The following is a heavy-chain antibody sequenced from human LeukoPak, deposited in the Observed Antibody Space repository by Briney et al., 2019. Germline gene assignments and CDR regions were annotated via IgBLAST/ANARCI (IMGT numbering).Heavy chain of an antibody. Sequence: ASVTVSFKASGYTFTSYYIHWVRQAPGQGLEWMGVITPSGGSPSYAQKFQGRVTMTRDTSTSTVYMDLSSLRSEDTAVYYCARDHHNGYYDYWGQGTLVTVSS. CDR1: GYTFTSYY. V-gene: IGHV1-46*01. CDR3: ARDHHNGYYDY. D-gene: IGHD2-8*01. J-gene: IGHJ4*02. CDR2: ITPSGGSP.